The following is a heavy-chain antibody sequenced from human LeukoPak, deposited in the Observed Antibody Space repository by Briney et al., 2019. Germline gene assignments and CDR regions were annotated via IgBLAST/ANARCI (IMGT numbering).Heavy chain of an antibody. V-gene: IGHV1-2*02. CDR2: INPNSGGT. CDR1: GYTFTGYY. D-gene: IGHD6-19*01. Sequence: ASVKVSCKASGYTFTGYYMHWVRQAPGQGLEWMGWINPNSGGTNYAQKVQGRVTMTKDTSTSTAHMELRSLRSDDTAVYYCAREAVAGADYWGQGTLVTVSS. CDR3: AREAVAGADY. J-gene: IGHJ4*02.